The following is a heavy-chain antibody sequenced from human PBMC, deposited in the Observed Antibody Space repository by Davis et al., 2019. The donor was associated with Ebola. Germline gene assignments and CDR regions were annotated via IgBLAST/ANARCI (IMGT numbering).Heavy chain of an antibody. D-gene: IGHD5/OR15-5a*01. CDR1: GFTFSSYA. CDR2: ISGVGYNT. Sequence: SLKISCAASGFTFSSYAMSWLRQAPGKGLEWVSGISGVGYNTYHADSVKGRFTISRDNSKNTLYLQMNSLGGDDTALYNCATCGFCVSTSGVDYWGQGTLVTVSS. CDR3: ATCGFCVSTSGVDY. V-gene: IGHV3-23*01. J-gene: IGHJ4*02.